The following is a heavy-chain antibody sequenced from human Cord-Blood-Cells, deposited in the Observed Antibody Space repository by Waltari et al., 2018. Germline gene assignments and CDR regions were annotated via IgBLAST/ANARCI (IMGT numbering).Heavy chain of an antibody. Sequence: EVQLVQSGAEVKKPGESLKISCKGSGYSFTSYWIGWVRQMPGKGLEWMGNIYPGDSDTRNSPAFQGQVTISADKAISTAYRQWSSLKASDTAMYYCARHHGAARPAKYWYFDLWGRGTLVTVSS. CDR1: GYSFTSYW. CDR2: IYPGDSDT. V-gene: IGHV5-51*01. D-gene: IGHD6-6*01. J-gene: IGHJ2*01. CDR3: ARHHGAARPAKYWYFDL.